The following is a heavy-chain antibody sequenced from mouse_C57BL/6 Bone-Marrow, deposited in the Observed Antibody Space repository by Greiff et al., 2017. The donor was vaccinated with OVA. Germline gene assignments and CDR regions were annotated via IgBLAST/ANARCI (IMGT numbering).Heavy chain of an antibody. Sequence: EVKLVESGGGLVKPGGSLKLSCAASGFTFSSYAMSWVRQTPEKRLEWVATISDGGSYTYYPDNVEGRFTISRDNAKNNLYLQMSHLKSEDTAMYYCAREGDYGSSLDYWGQGTTLTVSS. V-gene: IGHV5-4*01. CDR3: AREGDYGSSLDY. CDR2: ISDGGSYT. J-gene: IGHJ2*01. CDR1: GFTFSSYA. D-gene: IGHD1-1*01.